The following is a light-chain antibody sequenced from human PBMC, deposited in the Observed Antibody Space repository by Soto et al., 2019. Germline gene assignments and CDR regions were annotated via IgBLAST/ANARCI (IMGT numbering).Light chain of an antibody. CDR1: SSDVGGYNY. V-gene: IGLV2-14*01. CDR2: EVS. J-gene: IGLJ2*01. CDR3: SSYTGSSTLV. Sequence: QCVLTQPASESGSPGQSITISCTGTSSDVGGYNYVSWYQQHPGKAPKLMIYEVSNRPSGVSNRFSGSKSGNTASLTISGLQAEDEADYYCSSYTGSSTLVFGGGTKVTVL.